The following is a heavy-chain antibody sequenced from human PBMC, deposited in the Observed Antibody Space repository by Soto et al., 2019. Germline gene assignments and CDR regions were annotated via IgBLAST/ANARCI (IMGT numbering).Heavy chain of an antibody. CDR1: GDSITRSNFY. CDR3: ARHKTTMLTVVSAFDP. D-gene: IGHD3-22*01. CDR2: IFYSGST. J-gene: IGHJ5*02. V-gene: IGHV4-39*02. Sequence: PSETLSLTCTVSGDSITRSNFYWGWIRQPPGKGLEWLGSIFYSGSTFHNPALKSRVTFSVDTSKNHFSLKLSPVTAADTAVYYCARHKTTMLTVVSAFDPWGQGTRVTVSS.